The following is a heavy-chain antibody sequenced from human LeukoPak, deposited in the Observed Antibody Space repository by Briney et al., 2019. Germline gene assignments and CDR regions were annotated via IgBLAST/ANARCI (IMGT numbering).Heavy chain of an antibody. J-gene: IGHJ6*02. D-gene: IGHD6-19*01. CDR1: GYTFSRHY. CDR2: INTSGATT. Sequence: ASVKVSCKTSGYTFSRHYIHWVRQAPGQGLEWLGIINTSGATTRYGQNFKGRVTATRDTSTSTVYMEMSSLNSEDTAVYYCAGGLESSGWYGMDVWGQGTTIIVSS. CDR3: AGGLESSGWYGMDV. V-gene: IGHV1-46*01.